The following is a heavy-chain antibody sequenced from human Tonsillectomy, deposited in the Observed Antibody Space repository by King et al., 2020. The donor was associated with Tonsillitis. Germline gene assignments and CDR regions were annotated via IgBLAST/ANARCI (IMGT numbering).Heavy chain of an antibody. Sequence: VQLVESGAEVKKPGASVKVSCKASGYTFTGYYILWVRQAPGQGLEWMGRINPNSGGTIYAQKFQGRVTMTRNTSISTAYMELSGLRSDDTVVYYCARDSKITLIRGVTTRPFDYWGQGTLVTVSS. CDR3: ARDSKITLIRGVTTRPFDY. CDR2: INPNSGGT. D-gene: IGHD3-10*01. J-gene: IGHJ4*02. V-gene: IGHV1-2*05. CDR1: GYTFTGYY.